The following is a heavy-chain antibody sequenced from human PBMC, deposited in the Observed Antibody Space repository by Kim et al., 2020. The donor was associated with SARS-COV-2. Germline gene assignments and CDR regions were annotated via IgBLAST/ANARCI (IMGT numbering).Heavy chain of an antibody. D-gene: IGHD2-2*01. V-gene: IGHV1-46*01. J-gene: IGHJ3*02. CDR3: ARDLVVVPAAGAFDI. Sequence: AQKFQGRVTMTRDTSTSTVYMELSSLRSEDTAVYYCARDLVVVPAAGAFDIWGQGTMVTVSS.